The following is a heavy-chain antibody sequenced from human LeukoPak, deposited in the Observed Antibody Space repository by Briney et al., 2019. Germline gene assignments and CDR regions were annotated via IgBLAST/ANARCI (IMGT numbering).Heavy chain of an antibody. CDR1: GGSFSGYY. CDR2: INHSGST. Sequence: SETLSLTCAVYGGSFSGYYWSWIRQHPGKGLEWIGEINHSGSTNYNPSLKSRVTISVDTSKNQYSLKLSSVTAADTAVYYCARGRGTFDYWGQGTLVTVSS. J-gene: IGHJ4*02. CDR3: ARGRGTFDY. D-gene: IGHD1-1*01. V-gene: IGHV4-34*01.